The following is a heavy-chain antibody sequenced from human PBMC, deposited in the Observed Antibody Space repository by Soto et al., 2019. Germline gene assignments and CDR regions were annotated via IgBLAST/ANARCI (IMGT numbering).Heavy chain of an antibody. V-gene: IGHV3-23*01. D-gene: IGHD6-13*01. Sequence: EVQLLESGGGLVQPGGSLRLSCAASGFTFSSYAMSWVRQAPGKGLEWVSAISGSGGSTYYADSVKGRFTISRDNSKNTQYLEKNSLRAEDTAVYYCAKDKGSSWGPYYFDYWGQGTLVTVSS. J-gene: IGHJ4*02. CDR3: AKDKGSSWGPYYFDY. CDR1: GFTFSSYA. CDR2: ISGSGGST.